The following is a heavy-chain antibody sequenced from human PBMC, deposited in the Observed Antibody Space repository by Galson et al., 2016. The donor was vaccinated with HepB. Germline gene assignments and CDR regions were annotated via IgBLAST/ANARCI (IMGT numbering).Heavy chain of an antibody. CDR2: VYQNGNT. CDR3: ARFWNGKYFDF. CDR1: GGSISSTDW. V-gene: IGHV4-4*02. Sequence: SETLSLTCAVSGGSISSTDWWSWVRRPPGKGLEWIGEVYQNGNTNYKPSLKSRVTISVDKSKNQFSLRLSSVTAADTALYYCARFWNGKYFDFWGQGSLVTVSS. D-gene: IGHD1-1*01. J-gene: IGHJ4*02.